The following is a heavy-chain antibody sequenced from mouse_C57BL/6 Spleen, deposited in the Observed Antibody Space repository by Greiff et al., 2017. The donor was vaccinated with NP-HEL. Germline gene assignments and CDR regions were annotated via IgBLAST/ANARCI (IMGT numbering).Heavy chain of an antibody. CDR2: ISDGGSYT. CDR1: GFTFSSYA. Sequence: EVMLVESGGGLVKPGGSLKLSCAASGFTFSSYAMSWVRQTPEQRLEWVATISDGGSYTYYPDNVKGRFTISRDNAKNNLYLQMSHLKSEDTAMYYCAREEAYFDYWGQGTTLTVSS. V-gene: IGHV5-4*01. CDR3: AREEAYFDY. J-gene: IGHJ2*01.